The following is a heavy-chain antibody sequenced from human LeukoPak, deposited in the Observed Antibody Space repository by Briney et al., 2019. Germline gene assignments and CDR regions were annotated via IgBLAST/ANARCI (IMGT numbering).Heavy chain of an antibody. CDR1: GYTFTSYG. Sequence: GASVKVSCKASGYTFTSYGINWVRQAPGQGLEWMGWISAYNGNTNYAQKLQGRVTITTDTSTSTAYMELRSLRSDDTAVYYCARAVAGTTSRFDPWGQGTLVTVSS. D-gene: IGHD6-19*01. J-gene: IGHJ5*02. V-gene: IGHV1-18*01. CDR3: ARAVAGTTSRFDP. CDR2: ISAYNGNT.